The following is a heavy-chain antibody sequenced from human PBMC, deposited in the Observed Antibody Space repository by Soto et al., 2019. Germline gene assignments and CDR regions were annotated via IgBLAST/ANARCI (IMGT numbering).Heavy chain of an antibody. CDR2: INHSGST. CDR1: GGSLSGYY. CDR3: ARGSGSWYVYYYYYGMDV. J-gene: IGHJ6*02. V-gene: IGHV4-34*01. Sequence: SETLSLTCAVYGGSLSGYYWSWIRQPPGKGLEWIGEINHSGSTNYNPSLKSRVTISVDTSKNQFSLKLSSVTAADTAVYYCARGSGSWYVYYYYYGMDVWGQGTTVTVSS. D-gene: IGHD6-13*01.